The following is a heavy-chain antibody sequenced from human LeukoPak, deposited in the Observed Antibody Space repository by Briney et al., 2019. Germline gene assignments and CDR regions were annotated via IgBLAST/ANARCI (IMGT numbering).Heavy chain of an antibody. CDR1: GYTFTSYD. CDR3: ARGPILLWFGEARSGAAFDI. D-gene: IGHD3-10*01. J-gene: IGHJ3*02. V-gene: IGHV1-8*01. CDR2: VNPNSGNA. Sequence: GASVKVSCKASGYTFTSYDINWVRQATGQGLEWMGWVNPNSGNAGYAQKFQGRVTMTRNTSISTAYMELSSLRSEDTAVYYCARGPILLWFGEARSGAAFDIWGQGTMVTVSS.